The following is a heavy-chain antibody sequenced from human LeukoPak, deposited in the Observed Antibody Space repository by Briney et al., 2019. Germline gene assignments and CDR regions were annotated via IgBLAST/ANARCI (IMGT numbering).Heavy chain of an antibody. J-gene: IGHJ6*02. Sequence: LXXXASXFTFSSYSMNWGRQAPGKGRGXVSXISSRSSTIYYADSVKGRFTISRDNAKNSLYLQMNSLRAEDTAVYYCARVSGSGSRLYYGMDVWGQGTTVTVSS. CDR3: ARVSGSGSRLYYGMDV. D-gene: IGHD3-10*01. CDR1: XFTFSSYS. CDR2: ISSRSSTI. V-gene: IGHV3-48*04.